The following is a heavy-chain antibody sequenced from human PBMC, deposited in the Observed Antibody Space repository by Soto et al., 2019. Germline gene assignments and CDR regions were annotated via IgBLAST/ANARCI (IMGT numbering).Heavy chain of an antibody. Sequence: QITLKESGPTLVKPTQTLTLTCTFSGFSLSMSGVGVGWIRQPPGKALEWLALIYWDDDKRYSPSLKSRLTITKDXXKXQXDLTMTNMDPVDTATYYCARGLRYCSSTNCPNCFDPWGQGTLVTVSS. CDR3: ARGLRYCSSTNCPNCFDP. J-gene: IGHJ5*02. CDR1: GFSLSMSGVG. V-gene: IGHV2-5*02. D-gene: IGHD2-2*01. CDR2: IYWDDDK.